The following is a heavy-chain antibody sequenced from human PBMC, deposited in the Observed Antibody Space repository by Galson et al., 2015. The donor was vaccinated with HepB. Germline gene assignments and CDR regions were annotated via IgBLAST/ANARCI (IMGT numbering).Heavy chain of an antibody. V-gene: IGHV4-59*01. Sequence: ETLSLTCTVSGGSMSYYYWNWLRQPPGNGLEWIGYVFYSGSTNYNPSLKSRVTMSVDTSKNQFSLKLSSVTAADTAIYYCARSPYSSAWLYPFDPWSQGTPVTVSS. D-gene: IGHD6-19*01. CDR3: ARSPYSSAWLYPFDP. CDR1: GGSMSYYY. CDR2: VFYSGST. J-gene: IGHJ5*02.